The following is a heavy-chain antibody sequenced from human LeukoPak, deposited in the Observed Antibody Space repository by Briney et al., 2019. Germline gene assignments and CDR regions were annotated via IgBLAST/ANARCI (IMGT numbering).Heavy chain of an antibody. CDR1: GYTFTSYG. Sequence: ASVKVSCKTSGYTFTSYGISWVRQAPGQGPEWVGWISPYNGNTKYARKFQDRVTMTTDTSTSTAYMELRSLRADDTAVYFCARGFYYDSGVFPDFQTFDSWGQGTLVTVSS. V-gene: IGHV1-18*01. CDR3: ARGFYYDSGVFPDFQTFDS. J-gene: IGHJ4*02. CDR2: ISPYNGNT. D-gene: IGHD3-22*01.